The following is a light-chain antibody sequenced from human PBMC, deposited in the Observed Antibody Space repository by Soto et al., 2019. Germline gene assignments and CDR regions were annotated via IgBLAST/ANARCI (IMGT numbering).Light chain of an antibody. V-gene: IGKV1-17*01. Sequence: DIQMTQSPSSLSASVGDRVTITCRASQGIRNDLGWYQQKPGQAPKSLIYAASSLRSGVPSRFSASGSGRDYTRTTSSLQTEDCAAEDGLHHNSYPYTFSQGTKLEIK. CDR3: LHHNSYPYT. CDR2: AAS. J-gene: IGKJ2*01. CDR1: QGIRND.